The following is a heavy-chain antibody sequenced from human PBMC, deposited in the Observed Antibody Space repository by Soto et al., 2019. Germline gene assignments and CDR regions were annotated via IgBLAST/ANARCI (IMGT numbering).Heavy chain of an antibody. CDR3: ARDWYCSSTSCSGLDY. CDR2: IKQDGSEK. V-gene: IGHV3-7*03. CDR1: GFNFSSYW. D-gene: IGHD2-2*01. Sequence: LRLSCAASGFNFSSYWMSWVRQAPGKGLEWVANIKQDGSEKYYVDSVKGRFTISRDNAKNSLYLQMNSLRAGDTAVYYCARDWYCSSTSCSGLDYWGQGTLVTVSS. J-gene: IGHJ4*02.